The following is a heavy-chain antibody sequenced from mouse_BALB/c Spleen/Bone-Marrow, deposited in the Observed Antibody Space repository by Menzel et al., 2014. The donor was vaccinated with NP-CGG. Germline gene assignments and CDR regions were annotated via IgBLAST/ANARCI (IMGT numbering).Heavy chain of an antibody. V-gene: IGHV2-9*02. Sequence: VQLQQSGPGLVAPSQSLSITCTVSGFSLTSYGVHWVRQPPGKGLEWLGVIWAGGSTNYNSALMSRLSISKDNSKSQVFLKMNILQTDGTAMYYCARRGDGNYLDYWGQGTTLTVSS. CDR3: ARRGDGNYLDY. J-gene: IGHJ2*01. CDR2: IWAGGST. CDR1: GFSLTSYG. D-gene: IGHD2-3*01.